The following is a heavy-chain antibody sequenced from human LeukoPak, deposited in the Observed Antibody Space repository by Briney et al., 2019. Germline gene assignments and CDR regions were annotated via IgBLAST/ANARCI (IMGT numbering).Heavy chain of an antibody. CDR2: IYYSGST. CDR1: GGSISSGDYY. Sequence: SGTLSLTCTVSGGSISSGDYYWSWIRQPPGKGLEWIGYIYYSGSTYYNPSLKSRVTISVDTSKNQFSLKLSSVTAADTAVCYCARVVGERAFDIWGQGTMVTVSS. V-gene: IGHV4-30-4*01. J-gene: IGHJ3*02. D-gene: IGHD1-26*01. CDR3: ARVVGERAFDI.